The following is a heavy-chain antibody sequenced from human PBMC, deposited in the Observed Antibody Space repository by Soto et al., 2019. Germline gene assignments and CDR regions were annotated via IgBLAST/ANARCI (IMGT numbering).Heavy chain of an antibody. D-gene: IGHD3-3*01. Sequence: PGGSLRLSCAASGFTFSSYGMHWVRQAPGKGLEWVAVISYDGSNKYYADSVKGRFTISRDNSKNTLYLQMNSLRAEDTAVYYCAKGGRGITIFGVVIPEPDYYYYYMDVWGKGTTVTVSS. CDR2: ISYDGSNK. V-gene: IGHV3-30*18. CDR3: AKGGRGITIFGVVIPEPDYYYYYMDV. CDR1: GFTFSSYG. J-gene: IGHJ6*03.